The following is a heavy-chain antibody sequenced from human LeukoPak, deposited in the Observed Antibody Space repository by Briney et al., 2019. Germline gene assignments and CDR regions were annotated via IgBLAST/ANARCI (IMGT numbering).Heavy chain of an antibody. J-gene: IGHJ5*02. CDR2: IYYSGST. CDR3: ARDQANWFDP. CDR1: GGSISSYY. Sequence: NSSETLSLTCTVSGGSISSYYWSWIRQPPGKGLEWIGYIYYSGSTNYNPSLKSRVTISVDTSKNQFSLKLSSVTAADTAVYYCARDQANWFDPWGQGTLVTVSS. V-gene: IGHV4-59*01.